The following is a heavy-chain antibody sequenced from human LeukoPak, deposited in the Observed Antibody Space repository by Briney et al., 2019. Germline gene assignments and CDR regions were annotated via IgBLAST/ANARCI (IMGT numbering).Heavy chain of an antibody. V-gene: IGHV3-53*01. D-gene: IGHD3-9*01. CDR3: ARDILTGSIEV. J-gene: IGHJ4*02. Sequence: GSLRLSCAASVFTVSSNYMSWVRQAPGKGLEWVSVIYSGGSTYYADSVKGRFTISRDNSKNTLYLQMNSLRAEDTAVYYCARDILTGSIEVWGQGTLVTVSS. CDR2: IYSGGST. CDR1: VFTVSSNY.